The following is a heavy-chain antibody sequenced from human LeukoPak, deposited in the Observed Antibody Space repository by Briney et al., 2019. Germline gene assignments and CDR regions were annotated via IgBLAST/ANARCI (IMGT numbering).Heavy chain of an antibody. CDR3: TNYYDSSGYFPFDY. Sequence: GGSLRLSCAASGFTFSGSAMHWVRQASGKGLEWVGRIRSKPNSYATAYAASVKGRFTISRDDSKDTAYLQINSLKTEDTAVYYCTNYYDSSGYFPFDYWGQGTLVTVSS. D-gene: IGHD3-22*01. CDR2: IRSKPNSYAT. J-gene: IGHJ4*02. CDR1: GFTFSGSA. V-gene: IGHV3-73*01.